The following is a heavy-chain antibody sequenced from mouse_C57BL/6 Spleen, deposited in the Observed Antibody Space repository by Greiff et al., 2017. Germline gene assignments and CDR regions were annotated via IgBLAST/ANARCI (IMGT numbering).Heavy chain of an antibody. CDR1: GYTFTSYW. D-gene: IGHD3-2*02. Sequence: VQLKESGTVLARPGASVKMSCKTSGYTFTSYWMHWVKQRPGQGLEWIGAIYPGNSDTSYNQKFKGKAKLTAVTSASTAYMELSSLTNEDSAVXYCTREDSSGYPYYFDYWGQGTTLTVSS. J-gene: IGHJ2*01. CDR3: TREDSSGYPYYFDY. V-gene: IGHV1-5*01. CDR2: IYPGNSDT.